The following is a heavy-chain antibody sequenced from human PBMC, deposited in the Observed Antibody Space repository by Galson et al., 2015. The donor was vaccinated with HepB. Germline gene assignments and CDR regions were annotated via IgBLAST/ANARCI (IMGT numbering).Heavy chain of an antibody. CDR2: ISVYNGKT. V-gene: IGHV1-18*01. D-gene: IGHD5-24*01. J-gene: IGHJ4*02. Sequence: SVKVSCKASDYTFTRLGISWVRQAPGQGLEWMGWISVYNGKTDYAQKFQGRVTMTADTSTSLTITAYMELRSLISDDTAVYYCAKGGMATIGGPTFDSWGQGTLVTVSS. CDR1: DYTFTRLG. CDR3: AKGGMATIGGPTFDS.